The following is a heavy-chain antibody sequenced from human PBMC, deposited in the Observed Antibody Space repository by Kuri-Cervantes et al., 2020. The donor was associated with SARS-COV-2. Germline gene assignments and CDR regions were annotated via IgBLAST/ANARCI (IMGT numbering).Heavy chain of an antibody. Sequence: SETLSLTCTVSGGSISSGSYYWSWIRQPAGKGLEWIGRIYTSGSTNYNPSLKSRVTISVDTSKNQFSLELSSVTAADTALYFCARGNFWTGYYFFFDYWGQGAQVTVSS. CDR2: IYTSGST. V-gene: IGHV4-61*02. J-gene: IGHJ4*02. D-gene: IGHD3/OR15-3a*01. CDR1: GGSISSGSYY. CDR3: ARGNFWTGYYFFFDY.